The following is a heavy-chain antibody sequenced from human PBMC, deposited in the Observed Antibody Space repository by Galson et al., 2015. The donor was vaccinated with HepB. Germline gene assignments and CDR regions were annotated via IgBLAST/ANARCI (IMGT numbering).Heavy chain of an antibody. CDR2: IIPIFGTA. Sequence: SVKVSCKASGGTFSSYAISWVRQAPGQGLEWMGGIIPIFGTANYAQKFQGRVTITADESTSTAYMELSSLRSEDTAVYYCATRYNWNDFVAGFDPWGQGTLVTVSS. D-gene: IGHD1-1*01. CDR1: GGTFSSYA. V-gene: IGHV1-69*13. J-gene: IGHJ5*02. CDR3: ATRYNWNDFVAGFDP.